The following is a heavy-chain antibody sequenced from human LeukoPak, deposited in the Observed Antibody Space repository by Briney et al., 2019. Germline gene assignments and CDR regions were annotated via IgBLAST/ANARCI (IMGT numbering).Heavy chain of an antibody. CDR1: GFTFSSYD. CDR3: ARDRVGATTNFDY. J-gene: IGHJ4*02. CDR2: IRFDGSNK. V-gene: IGHV3-30*02. Sequence: GGSLRLSCAASGFTFSSYDMHWVRQAPGKGLEWMAFIRFDGSNKHYADSVKGRFTISRDNSKNTLYLQMNSLRAEDTAVYYCARDRVGATTNFDYWGQGTLVTVSS. D-gene: IGHD1-26*01.